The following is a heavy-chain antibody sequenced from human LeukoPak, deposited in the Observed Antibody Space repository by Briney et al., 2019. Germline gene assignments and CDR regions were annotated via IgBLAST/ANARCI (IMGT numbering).Heavy chain of an antibody. V-gene: IGHV4-59*08. D-gene: IGHD3-22*01. J-gene: IGHJ4*02. Sequence: SETLSLTCTVSGGSISSYYWSWIRQPPGKGLEWIGYIYYSGSTNYNPSLKSRVTISVDTSKNQFSLKLSSVTAADTAVYYCASRGWLLRRTNDYWGQGTLVTVSS. CDR3: ASRGWLLRRTNDY. CDR1: GGSISSYY. CDR2: IYYSGST.